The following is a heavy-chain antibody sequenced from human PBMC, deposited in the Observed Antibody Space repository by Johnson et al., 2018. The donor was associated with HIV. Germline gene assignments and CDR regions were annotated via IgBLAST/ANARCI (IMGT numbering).Heavy chain of an antibody. J-gene: IGHJ3*02. CDR2: ISYDGSNK. D-gene: IGHD2-15*01. CDR1: GFTFSSYA. Sequence: QVQLVESGGGVVQPGRSLRLSCAASGFTFSSYAMHWVRQAPGKGLEWVAVISYDGSNKNHADSVKGRFTISRDNSNNTVFLQMNSLRAEDTALYYCAKDRVVQSVGDAFDIWGQGTMVTVSS. V-gene: IGHV3-30*04. CDR3: AKDRVVQSVGDAFDI.